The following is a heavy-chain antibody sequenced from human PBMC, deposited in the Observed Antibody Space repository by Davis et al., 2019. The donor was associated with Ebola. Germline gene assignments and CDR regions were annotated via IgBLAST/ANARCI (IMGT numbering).Heavy chain of an antibody. CDR2: INPNSGDT. CDR1: GYTFSNYA. Sequence: AASVKVSCKASGYTFSNYAINWVRQATGQGLEWMGWINPNSGDTKYSQKFQGWVTMTRDTPISTAYMELNRLTSDDTAVYYCARDRVCSGATCYAYFDFWGQGTLVTVSS. D-gene: IGHD2-15*01. V-gene: IGHV1-2*04. CDR3: ARDRVCSGATCYAYFDF. J-gene: IGHJ4*02.